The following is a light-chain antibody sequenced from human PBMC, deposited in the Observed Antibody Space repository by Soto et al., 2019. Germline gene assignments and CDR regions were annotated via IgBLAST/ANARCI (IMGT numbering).Light chain of an antibody. CDR3: SSYTTSSALQV. CDR1: NSNIGAGYD. CDR2: GVN. J-gene: IGLJ1*01. V-gene: IGLV1-40*01. Sequence: QSVLTQPPSVSGAPGQRVTISCTGSNSNIGAGYDVHWYQQHPGKAPKLMIYGVNNRPSGVSNRFSGSKSGNTASLTISGLQADDEADYYCSSYTTSSALQVFGTGTKVTAL.